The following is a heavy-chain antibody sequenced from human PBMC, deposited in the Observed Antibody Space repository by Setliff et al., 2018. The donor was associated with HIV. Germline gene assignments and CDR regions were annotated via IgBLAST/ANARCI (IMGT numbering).Heavy chain of an antibody. CDR1: GYTFTSYA. J-gene: IGHJ3*02. V-gene: IGHV1-3*03. D-gene: IGHD2-15*01. CDR3: ARSLTGGAATRAFDI. Sequence: GASVKVSCKASGYTFTSYAMHWVRQAPGQRLEWVGWINTGNGDTKYSQDFQGRVTMTRNTSISTAYMELSSLRSEDTAVYYCARSLTGGAATRAFDIWGQGTMVTVSS. CDR2: INTGNGDT.